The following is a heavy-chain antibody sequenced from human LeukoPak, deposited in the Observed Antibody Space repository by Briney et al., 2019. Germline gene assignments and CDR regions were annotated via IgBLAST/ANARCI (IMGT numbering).Heavy chain of an antibody. CDR1: GGSVSSGSYY. Sequence: SETLSLTCTVSGGSVSSGSYYWSWIRQPPGKGLEWIGYIYYSGSTYYNPSLKSRVTISVDTSKNQFSLKLSSVTAADTAVYYCARAGLGYYDSSGYYYAQCPDYWGQGTLVTVSS. D-gene: IGHD3-22*01. CDR3: ARAGLGYYDSSGYYYAQCPDY. J-gene: IGHJ4*02. CDR2: IYYSGST. V-gene: IGHV4-61*01.